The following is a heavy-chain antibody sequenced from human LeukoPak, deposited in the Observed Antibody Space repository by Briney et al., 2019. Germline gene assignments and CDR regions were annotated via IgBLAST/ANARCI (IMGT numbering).Heavy chain of an antibody. D-gene: IGHD3-22*01. CDR1: VFTFSSYS. Sequence: VGSLRLSCAASVFTFSSYSMNWVRQAPGKGLEWVSSISSSSSYIYYADSVKGRFTISRDNAKNSLYLQMNSLRAEDTAVYYCARYNYDSSGAPPQYWGQGTLVTVSS. CDR3: ARYNYDSSGAPPQY. J-gene: IGHJ4*02. V-gene: IGHV3-21*01. CDR2: ISSSSSYI.